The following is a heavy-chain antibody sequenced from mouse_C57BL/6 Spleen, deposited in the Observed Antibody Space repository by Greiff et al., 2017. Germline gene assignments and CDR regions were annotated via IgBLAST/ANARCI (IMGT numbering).Heavy chain of an antibody. CDR3: ARYDYDEGSFGDY. Sequence: VKLVESGAELVKPGASVKISCKASGYAFSSYWMNWVKQRPGKGLEWIGQIYPGDGDTNYNGKFKGKATLTADKSSSTAYMQLSSLTSEDSAVYFCARYDYDEGSFGDYWGQGTSVTVSS. V-gene: IGHV1-80*01. CDR1: GYAFSSYW. J-gene: IGHJ4*01. CDR2: IYPGDGDT. D-gene: IGHD2-4*01.